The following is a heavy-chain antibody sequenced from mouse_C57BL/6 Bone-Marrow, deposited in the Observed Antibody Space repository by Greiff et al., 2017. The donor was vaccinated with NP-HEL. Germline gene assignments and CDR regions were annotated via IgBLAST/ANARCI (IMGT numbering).Heavy chain of an antibody. V-gene: IGHV5-6*02. CDR3: ARRRTMVTTESAWFAY. Sequence: EVKLVESGGDLVKPGGSLKLSCAASGFTFSSYGMSWFRPTPDKRLEWVATISSGGSYTYYPDSLKGRFTISRDNAKNTLYLQMSSLKSEYTAMYYCARRRTMVTTESAWFAYWGQGTLVTVSA. J-gene: IGHJ3*01. CDR1: GFTFSSYG. CDR2: ISSGGSYT. D-gene: IGHD2-2*01.